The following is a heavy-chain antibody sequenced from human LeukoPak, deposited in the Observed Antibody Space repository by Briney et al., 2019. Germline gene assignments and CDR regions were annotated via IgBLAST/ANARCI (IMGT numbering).Heavy chain of an antibody. CDR2: ISYDGSNK. J-gene: IGHJ4*02. V-gene: IGHV3-30*03. D-gene: IGHD6-13*01. CDR3: ARDSDHSSSWSPLYYFDY. Sequence: QSGGSLRLSCAASGFTFSSYGMHWVRQAPGKGLEWVAVISYDGSNKYYADSVKGRFTISRDNSKNTLYLQMNSLRAEDTAVYYCARDSDHSSSWSPLYYFDYWGQGTLVTVSS. CDR1: GFTFSSYG.